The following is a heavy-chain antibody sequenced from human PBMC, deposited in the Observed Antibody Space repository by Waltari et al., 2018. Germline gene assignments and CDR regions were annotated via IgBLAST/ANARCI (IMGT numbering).Heavy chain of an antibody. CDR1: GYSISSDYY. D-gene: IGHD3-22*01. Sequence: QFQLQESGPGLVKPSETLSLTCRVSGYSISSDYYWGWMRQPPGKGLEWIGNIFHSGDTYYNPSLKSRVTISVDTSKNQLSLKLHAVTAADTAVYYCVRDWRAGYFGPVRDTSFDHWGQGTLVTVSS. V-gene: IGHV4-38-2*02. J-gene: IGHJ4*02. CDR2: IFHSGDT. CDR3: VRDWRAGYFGPVRDTSFDH.